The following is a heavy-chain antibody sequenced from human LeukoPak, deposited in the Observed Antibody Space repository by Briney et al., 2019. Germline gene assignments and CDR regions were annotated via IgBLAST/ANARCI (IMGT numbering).Heavy chain of an antibody. J-gene: IGHJ4*02. CDR1: GGSISSGGYY. Sequence: SETLSPTCTVSGGSISSGGYYWSWIRQHPGKGLEWIGYIYYSGSTYYNPSLKSRVTISVDTSKNQFSLKLSSVTAADTAVYYCARSPTYYDSSGYYFDYWGQGTLVTVSS. D-gene: IGHD3-22*01. CDR2: IYYSGST. CDR3: ARSPTYYDSSGYYFDY. V-gene: IGHV4-31*03.